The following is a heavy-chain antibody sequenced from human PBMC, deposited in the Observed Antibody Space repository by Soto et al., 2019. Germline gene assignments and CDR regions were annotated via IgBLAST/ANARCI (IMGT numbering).Heavy chain of an antibody. J-gene: IGHJ4*02. Sequence: PGGSLRLSCAASGFTFNTYAMSWARQAPGEGLEWVSAISADGAAAYYTDSVKGRFTISRDNSKNALYLQVNSLRADDTAIYFCAKLGNVVPSSDSWGQGTLVTVSS. D-gene: IGHD6-6*01. CDR3: AKLGNVVPSSDS. CDR1: GFTFNTYA. V-gene: IGHV3-23*01. CDR2: ISADGAAA.